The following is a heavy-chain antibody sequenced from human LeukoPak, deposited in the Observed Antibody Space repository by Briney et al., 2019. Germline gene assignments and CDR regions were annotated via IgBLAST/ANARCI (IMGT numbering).Heavy chain of an antibody. Sequence: TGGFLRLSCAASGFTFSSYAMHWVRQAPGKGLEYVSAISSNGGSTYYANSVKGRFTISRDNSKNTLYLQMGSLRAEDMAVYYCARGYDFWSGYWSHSDYWGQGTLVTVSS. CDR1: GFTFSSYA. CDR3: ARGYDFWSGYWSHSDY. V-gene: IGHV3-64*01. CDR2: ISSNGGST. D-gene: IGHD3-3*01. J-gene: IGHJ4*02.